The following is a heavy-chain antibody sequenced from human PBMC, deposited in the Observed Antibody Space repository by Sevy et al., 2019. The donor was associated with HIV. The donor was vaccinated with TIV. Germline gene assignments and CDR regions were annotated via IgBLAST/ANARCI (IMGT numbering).Heavy chain of an antibody. CDR2: IYYSGST. CDR1: GGSVSSGSYY. CDR3: ASTYHYYYYYGMDV. Sequence: SETLSLTCTVSGGSVSSGSYYWSWIRQPPGKGLEWIGYIYYSGSTNYNPSLKSRVTISVDTSKNQFSLKLSSVTAEDTAVYYCASTYHYYYYYGMDVWGQGTTVTVSS. V-gene: IGHV4-61*01. J-gene: IGHJ6*02.